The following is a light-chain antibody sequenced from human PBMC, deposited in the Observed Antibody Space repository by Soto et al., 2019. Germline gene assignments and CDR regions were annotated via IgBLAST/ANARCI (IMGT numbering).Light chain of an antibody. Sequence: EIVLAQSPGTLSLSPGESATLSCRASQSVSSSFLAWYQQKAGQAPRLLIYGASRRATGIPDRFSGSGSGTVFSLTISRLEPEDFAVYYCQQCVSLPWAVGQGTKVEI. CDR1: QSVSSSF. CDR2: GAS. J-gene: IGKJ1*01. V-gene: IGKV3-20*01. CDR3: QQCVSLPWA.